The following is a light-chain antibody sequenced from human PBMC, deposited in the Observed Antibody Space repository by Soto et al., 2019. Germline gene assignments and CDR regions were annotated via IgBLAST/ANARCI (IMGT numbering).Light chain of an antibody. J-gene: IGKJ4*01. CDR1: QSVRTN. CDR3: QQFSSYPLT. CDR2: GAS. Sequence: EIVMTKSPATLSVSPGQRATLSCRASQSVRTNLAWYQQRXGQAPRLLIYGASPRDAGIPALFSCGGAGTECTLTISRLEPEDVAVDYCQQFSSYPLTFGGGTKVDIK. V-gene: IGKV3-15*01.